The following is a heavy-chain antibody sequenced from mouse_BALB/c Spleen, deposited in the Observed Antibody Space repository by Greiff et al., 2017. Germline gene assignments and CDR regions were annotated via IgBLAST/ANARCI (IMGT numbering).Heavy chain of an antibody. CDR2: ISSGGSYT. V-gene: IGHV5-6*01. CDR3: ARQWVTTGYWYFDV. D-gene: IGHD2-2*01. J-gene: IGHJ1*01. Sequence: EVKLQESGGDLVKPGGSLKLSCAASGFTFSSYGMSWVRQTPDKRLEWVATISSGGSYTYYPDSVKGRFTISRDNAKNTLYLQMSSLKSEDTAMYYCARQWVTTGYWYFDVWGAGTTVTVSS. CDR1: GFTFSSYG.